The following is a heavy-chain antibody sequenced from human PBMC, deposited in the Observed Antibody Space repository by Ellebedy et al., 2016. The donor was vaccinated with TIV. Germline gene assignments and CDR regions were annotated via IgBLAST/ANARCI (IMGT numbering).Heavy chain of an antibody. V-gene: IGHV3-66*01. CDR2: IYSGGST. CDR3: ARELTRITMVRGVIITGWGMDV. Sequence: PGGSLRLSCAASGFTVSSNYMSWVRQAPGKGLEWVSVIYSGGSTYYADSVKGRFTISRDNSKNTLFLDMNSLRAEDTAAYYCARELTRITMVRGVIITGWGMDVWGQGSTVTVSS. D-gene: IGHD3-10*01. J-gene: IGHJ6*02. CDR1: GFTVSSNY.